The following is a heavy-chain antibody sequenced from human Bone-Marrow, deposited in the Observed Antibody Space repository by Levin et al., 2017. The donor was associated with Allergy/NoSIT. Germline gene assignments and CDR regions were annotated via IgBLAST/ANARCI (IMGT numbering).Heavy chain of an antibody. Sequence: PGGSLRLSCAVSGFPFGDAWMSWVRQAPGKGLEWVGRIESKTAGGTTGYAAPVKGRFTISRHDSENTLYLQMNSLKTEDTAVYYCAKYSTVGSLHFWGQGTLVTVSS. CDR1: GFPFGDAW. D-gene: IGHD6-13*01. V-gene: IGHV3-15*04. J-gene: IGHJ4*02. CDR3: AKYSTVGSLHF. CDR2: IESKTAGGTT.